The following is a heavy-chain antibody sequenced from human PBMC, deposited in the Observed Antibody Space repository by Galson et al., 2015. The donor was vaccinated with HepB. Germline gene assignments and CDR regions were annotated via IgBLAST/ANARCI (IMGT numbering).Heavy chain of an antibody. J-gene: IGHJ3*01. CDR3: SSDAFDV. CDR1: GFKFYNYA. Sequence: GSLRLSCAASGFKFYNYAMHWLRQAPGKRLEYVSAISSTGDDTWYADSVKGRFTISRDNSKNTLYVQMSTLRPEDTAVYYCSSDAFDVWGQGTMVIVSS. CDR2: ISSTGDDT. V-gene: IGHV3-64*05.